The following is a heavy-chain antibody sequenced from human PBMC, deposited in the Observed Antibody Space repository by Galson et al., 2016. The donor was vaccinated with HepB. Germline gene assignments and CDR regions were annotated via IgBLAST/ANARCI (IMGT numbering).Heavy chain of an antibody. Sequence: SVKVSCKASGYSFTDYRIHWVRQAPGQGLECMGVINPRGGATDYVQKFQGRVTMTSDTSTRTVYMELSSLTLEDTAVYFCASGLIATGASYYYNVMDVWGQGTTVTVS. D-gene: IGHD1-1*01. CDR1: GYSFTDYR. CDR2: INPRGGAT. J-gene: IGHJ6*02. CDR3: ASGLIATGASYYYNVMDV. V-gene: IGHV1-46*01.